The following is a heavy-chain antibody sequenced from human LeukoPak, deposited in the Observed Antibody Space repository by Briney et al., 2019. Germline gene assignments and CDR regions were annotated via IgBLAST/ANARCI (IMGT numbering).Heavy chain of an antibody. CDR3: ARHRRYTTGSEEYDY. CDR1: GGSFSGYY. V-gene: IGHV4-34*01. Sequence: SETLSLTCAVYGGSFSGYYWSWIRQTPGKGLEWIGEINQSGRTNYNPSLKSRATISVDTSKNQFSLKVSSVTAADTAVYYCARHRRYTTGSEEYDYWGQGNMVTVSS. CDR2: INQSGRT. D-gene: IGHD2-8*02. J-gene: IGHJ4*02.